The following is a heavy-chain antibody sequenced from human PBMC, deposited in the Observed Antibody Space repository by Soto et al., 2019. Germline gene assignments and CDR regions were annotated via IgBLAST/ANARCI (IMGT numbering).Heavy chain of an antibody. Sequence: ASVKVSCKASGYTFTGYGISWVRQAPGQGLEWMGWISAYNGNTNYAQKLQGRVTMTTDTSTSTAYMELRSLSAEDTAVYYCARESEDLTSNFDYWGQGTLVTVSS. CDR1: GYTFTGYG. CDR3: ARESEDLTSNFDY. J-gene: IGHJ4*02. CDR2: ISAYNGNT. V-gene: IGHV1-18*04.